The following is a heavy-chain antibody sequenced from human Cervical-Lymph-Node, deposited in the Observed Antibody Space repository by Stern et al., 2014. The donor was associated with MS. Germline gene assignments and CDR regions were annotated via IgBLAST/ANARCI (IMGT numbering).Heavy chain of an antibody. CDR2: IYWDDQK. V-gene: IGHV2-5*02. CDR3: AHRTAGPFDY. J-gene: IGHJ4*02. Sequence: HITLKESGPALVKPTQTLTLTCTFSGFSLSTSGLGVGWIRQPPGEALEWLAYIYWDDQKRYSPSLKSRLTITKDTSKNQVVLTLTNVDPVDTATYYCAHRTAGPFDYWGQGTLVTVSS. CDR1: GFSLSTSGLG.